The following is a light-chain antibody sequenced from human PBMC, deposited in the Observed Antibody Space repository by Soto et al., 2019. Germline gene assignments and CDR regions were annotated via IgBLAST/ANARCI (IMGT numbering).Light chain of an antibody. V-gene: IGLV1-40*01. CDR1: SSNIGAGYD. J-gene: IGLJ1*01. CDR2: GNS. Sequence: QAVVTQPPSVSGAPGQRVTISCTGSSSNIGAGYDVHWYQQLPGTAPKLLIYGNSNRPSGVPDRFSGSKSVTSASLAITGLQAEDEADYYCQSYDSSLSAVFGTGTKLTVL. CDR3: QSYDSSLSAV.